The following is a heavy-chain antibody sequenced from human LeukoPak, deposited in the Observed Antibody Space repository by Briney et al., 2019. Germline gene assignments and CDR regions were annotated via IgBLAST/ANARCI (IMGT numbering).Heavy chain of an antibody. CDR3: ARRDVVVPAAMVTFDP. CDR1: GYTFTSYD. J-gene: IGHJ5*02. CDR2: MNPNSGNT. Sequence: ASVKVSCKASGYTFTSYDINWVRQATGQGLEWMGWMNPNSGNTGYAQKFQGRVTMTRNTSISTAYMELSSLRSEDTAVYYCARRDVVVPAAMVTFDPWGQGTPVTFSS. V-gene: IGHV1-8*01. D-gene: IGHD2-2*01.